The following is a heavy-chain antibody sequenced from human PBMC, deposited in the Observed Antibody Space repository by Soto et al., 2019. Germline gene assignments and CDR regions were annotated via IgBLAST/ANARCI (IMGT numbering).Heavy chain of an antibody. V-gene: IGHV4-59*02. CDR2: MYFTGST. Sequence: SETLSLTCSFSGDSVTSHYLTWIRQPPGKGLEWIGYMYFTGSTSYSPSLKSRLTISLNTSNNQFSLKLTSVTAADTAVYYCAHDSHGGNTYFDLWGQGALVTVSS. CDR1: GDSVTSHY. CDR3: AHDSHGGNTYFDL. D-gene: IGHD1-26*01. J-gene: IGHJ4*02.